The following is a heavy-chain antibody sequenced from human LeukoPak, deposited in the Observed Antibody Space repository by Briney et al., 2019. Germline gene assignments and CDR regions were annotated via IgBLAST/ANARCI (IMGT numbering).Heavy chain of an antibody. Sequence: VGSLRLSCAVSGFTVSSNYMNWVRQAPGKGLEWVSVIYAGGTTFYADPVKGRFTISRDNSKNTRYLQMNSLRAADTALYYCAREVMGDYFDFWGQGTLVTVSS. CDR1: GFTVSSNY. CDR3: AREVMGDYFDF. CDR2: IYAGGTT. V-gene: IGHV3-53*01. D-gene: IGHD3-16*01. J-gene: IGHJ4*02.